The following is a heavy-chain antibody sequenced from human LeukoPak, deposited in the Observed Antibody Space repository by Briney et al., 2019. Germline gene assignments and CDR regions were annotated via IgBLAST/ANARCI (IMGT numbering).Heavy chain of an antibody. Sequence: SQTLSLTCAISGDSVSSNSAAWNWIRQSPSRGLEWLGRTYYRSKWYNDYAVSVKSRITINSDTSKNQFSLQLNSVTPEDTAVYYCAREGYSGYDSKAEFDYWGQGTLVTVSS. CDR3: AREGYSGYDSKAEFDY. V-gene: IGHV6-1*01. CDR2: TYYRSKWYN. D-gene: IGHD5-12*01. J-gene: IGHJ4*02. CDR1: GDSVSSNSAA.